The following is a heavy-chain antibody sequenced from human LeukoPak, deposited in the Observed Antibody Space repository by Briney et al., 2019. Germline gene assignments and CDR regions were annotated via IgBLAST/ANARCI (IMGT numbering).Heavy chain of an antibody. CDR3: AKGGGSYFDPFDI. Sequence: GPSVKVSCKASGYTFTGHYIHWVRQAPGQGLEGMGWINPNTGDTNYAQKFQGRVTMTRDTSINTAYLELSSLRSDDTAVHYCAKGGGSYFDPFDIWGQGTMVAVSS. D-gene: IGHD1-26*01. V-gene: IGHV1-2*02. CDR1: GYTFTGHY. CDR2: INPNTGDT. J-gene: IGHJ3*02.